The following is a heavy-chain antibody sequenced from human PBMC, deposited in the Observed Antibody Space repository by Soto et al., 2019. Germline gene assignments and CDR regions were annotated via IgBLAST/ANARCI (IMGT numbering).Heavy chain of an antibody. J-gene: IGHJ6*03. CDR1: GFTFSSYW. CDR3: ARVQLERRGYYYYYMDV. CDR2: IKQDGSEK. D-gene: IGHD1-1*01. V-gene: IGHV3-7*01. Sequence: EVQLVESGGGLVQPGGSLRLSCAASGFTFSSYWMSWVRQAPGKGLEWVANIKQDGSEKYYVDSVKGRFTISRDNAKNSLYLQMNSQRAEDTAVYYCARVQLERRGYYYYYMDVWGKGTTVTVSS.